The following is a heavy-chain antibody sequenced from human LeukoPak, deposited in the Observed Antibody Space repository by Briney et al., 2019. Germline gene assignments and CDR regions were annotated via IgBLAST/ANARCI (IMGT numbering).Heavy chain of an antibody. V-gene: IGHV5-10-1*01. D-gene: IGHD4-17*01. Sequence: GESLKISCKASGYSSTNYWISWVRQMPGKGLEWMGTIDPSDSYTNYSPSFQGHVTISADKSISTAYLQWSGLKASDTAMYYCATHDYGDFGDYWGQGTLVTVSS. CDR2: IDPSDSYT. CDR3: ATHDYGDFGDY. J-gene: IGHJ4*02. CDR1: GYSSTNYW.